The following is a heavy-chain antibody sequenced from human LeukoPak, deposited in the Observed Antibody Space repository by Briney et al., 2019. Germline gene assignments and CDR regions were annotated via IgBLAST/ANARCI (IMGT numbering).Heavy chain of an antibody. Sequence: ASVKVFCNASVYTFTGYDMHWVRQAPGQGLEWMGWINPNSGGTNYAQKFQGRVTMTRDTSISTAYMELSRQRSDDTAVYYCARGSPRWLVLDYWGQGTLVTVSS. CDR2: INPNSGGT. V-gene: IGHV1-2*02. CDR1: VYTFTGYD. D-gene: IGHD6-19*01. J-gene: IGHJ4*02. CDR3: ARGSPRWLVLDY.